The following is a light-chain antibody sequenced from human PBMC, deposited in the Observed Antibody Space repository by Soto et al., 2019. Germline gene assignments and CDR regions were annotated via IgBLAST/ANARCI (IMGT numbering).Light chain of an antibody. V-gene: IGKV3-20*01. J-gene: IGKJ2*01. CDR3: QQFSTSPTMYT. CDR2: GAS. CDR1: QRVSSNY. Sequence: EIVLTQSPGTLSLSPGERATLSCRASQRVSSNYLAWYQQKPGQAPRLLIYGASTRATGIPERFSGSASGTDFSLTISRLEPEDFAVYYCQQFSTSPTMYTFGQGTKLEIK.